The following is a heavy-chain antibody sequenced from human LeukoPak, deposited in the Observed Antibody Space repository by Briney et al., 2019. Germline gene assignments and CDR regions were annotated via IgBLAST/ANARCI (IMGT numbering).Heavy chain of an antibody. CDR1: GGSISSGSYY. D-gene: IGHD1-26*01. J-gene: IGHJ6*03. CDR3: ARDPYNGNYGDSYYYYMDV. Sequence: SETLSLTCTVSGGSISSGSYYWSWIRQPAGKGLEWIGRIYTSGSTNYNPSLKSRVTISVDTSKNQFSLKLSSVTAADTAVYYCARDPYNGNYGDSYYYYMDVWGKGTTVTISS. CDR2: IYTSGST. V-gene: IGHV4-61*02.